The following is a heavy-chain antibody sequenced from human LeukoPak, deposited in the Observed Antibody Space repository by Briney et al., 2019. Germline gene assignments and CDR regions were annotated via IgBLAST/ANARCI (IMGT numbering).Heavy chain of an antibody. CDR1: GFTFSSYW. CDR3: ARDTDRYYFDY. V-gene: IGHV3-74*01. CDR2: INSVGSST. J-gene: IGHJ4*02. Sequence: AGGSLRLSCAASGFTFSSYWMHWVRQAPAKGLVWVSRINSVGSSTSYADSVKGRFTISRDNAKNTLYLQMNSLRAEDTAVYYCARDTDRYYFDYWGQGTLVTVSS.